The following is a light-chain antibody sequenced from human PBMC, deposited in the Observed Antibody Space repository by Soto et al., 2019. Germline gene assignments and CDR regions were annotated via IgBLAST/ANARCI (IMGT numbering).Light chain of an antibody. J-gene: IGKJ1*01. CDR2: GAS. Sequence: EIVMTQSPATLSVSPGERATLSYRASQSISSYLAWYQQKPGQAPRLLIYGASTRATDIPARFSGGGSGTEFTLTINSLQSEDVAVYYCHQVNDWPRGTFGQGTKVEVK. CDR3: HQVNDWPRGT. V-gene: IGKV3-15*01. CDR1: QSISSY.